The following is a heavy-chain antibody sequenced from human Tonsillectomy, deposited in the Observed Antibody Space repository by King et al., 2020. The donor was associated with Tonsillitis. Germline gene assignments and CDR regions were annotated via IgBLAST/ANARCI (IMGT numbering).Heavy chain of an antibody. V-gene: IGHV1-18*01. CDR2: ISAYNGNT. CDR1: GYTFTTYG. J-gene: IGHJ5*02. Sequence: QLVQSGGEVKKPGASVKVSCKASGYTFTTYGISWVRQSPGQGLEWMGWISAYNGNTNHAQKLQGRVTITTDTSTSTAYMELRSLRSDDTAVYYCVRDQAVIIGWFDPWGQGTLVTVSS. D-gene: IGHD2-21*01. CDR3: VRDQAVIIGWFDP.